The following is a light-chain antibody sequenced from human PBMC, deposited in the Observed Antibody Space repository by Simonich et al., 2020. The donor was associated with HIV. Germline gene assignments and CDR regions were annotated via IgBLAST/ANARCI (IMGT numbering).Light chain of an antibody. CDR2: DVN. CDR3: SSYTSSSTWV. J-gene: IGLJ3*02. CDR1: SSDVGAYNY. Sequence: QSALTQPASVSGSPGQSITISCTGTSSDVGAYNYVSWYQHHPGKAPKLMIYDVNKRPSGVSTRFSGSKSGYTASLTISGLQAEDEADYYCSSYTSSSTWVFGGGTKLTVL. V-gene: IGLV2-14*03.